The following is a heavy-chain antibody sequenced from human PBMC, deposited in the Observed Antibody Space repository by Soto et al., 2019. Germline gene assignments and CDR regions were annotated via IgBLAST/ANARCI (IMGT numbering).Heavy chain of an antibody. Sequence: ASVKVSCKASGYTFTGYYMHWVRQAPGQGLEWMGWINPNSGGTNYAQKFQGWVTMTRDTSISTAYMGLSRLRSDDTAVYYCATSRDATSGGLDYWGQGTLVTVSS. CDR1: GYTFTGYY. J-gene: IGHJ4*02. V-gene: IGHV1-2*04. D-gene: IGHD2-15*01. CDR3: ATSRDATSGGLDY. CDR2: INPNSGGT.